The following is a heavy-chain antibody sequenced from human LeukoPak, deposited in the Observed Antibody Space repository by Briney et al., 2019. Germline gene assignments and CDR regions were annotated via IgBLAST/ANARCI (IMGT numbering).Heavy chain of an antibody. CDR2: ISAYNGNT. Sequence: VASVKVSCKASGYTFTSYGISWVRQAPGQGLEWMGWISAYNGNTNYAQELQGRVTMTTDTSTSTAYMELRSLRSDDTAVYYCARDEEGTVFDYWGXXXLXTVSS. D-gene: IGHD3-10*01. CDR1: GYTFTSYG. CDR3: ARDEEGTVFDY. J-gene: IGHJ4*01. V-gene: IGHV1-18*01.